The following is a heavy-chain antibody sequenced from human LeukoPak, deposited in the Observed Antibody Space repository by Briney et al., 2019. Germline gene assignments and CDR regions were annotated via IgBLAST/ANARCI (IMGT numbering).Heavy chain of an antibody. Sequence: GGSLRLSCAASGFTFSTLTMYWVPQAPAKGLEWVAVISHEGSIQYYADSVRGRFTISRDNSKKTVSLQMNSLRGEDTAVYFCVGDRIPGPPDYFDYWGQGTLVTVSS. CDR3: VGDRIPGPPDYFDY. CDR1: GFTFSTLT. D-gene: IGHD1-14*01. CDR2: ISHEGSIQ. V-gene: IGHV3-30-3*01. J-gene: IGHJ4*02.